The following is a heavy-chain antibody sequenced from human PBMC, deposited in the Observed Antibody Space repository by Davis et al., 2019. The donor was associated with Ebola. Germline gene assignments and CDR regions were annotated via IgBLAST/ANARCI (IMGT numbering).Heavy chain of an antibody. J-gene: IGHJ4*02. CDR1: GGSISSSSYY. Sequence: MPSETLSLTCTASGGSISSSSYYWGWIRQPPGKGLEWIGSIYYSGSTYYNPSLKSRVTISVDTSKNQFSLKLSSVTAADTAVYYCARHQYSSSSVVFRRGPFDYWGQGTLVTVSS. CDR3: ARHQYSSSSVVFRRGPFDY. CDR2: IYYSGST. D-gene: IGHD6-6*01. V-gene: IGHV4-39*01.